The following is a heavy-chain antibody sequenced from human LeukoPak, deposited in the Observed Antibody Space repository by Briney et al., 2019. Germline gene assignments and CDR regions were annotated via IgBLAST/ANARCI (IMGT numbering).Heavy chain of an antibody. Sequence: SVKVSCKASGGTFSSYAISWVRQAPGQGLEWMGGIIPIFGTANYAQKFQGRVTITADESTSTAYMELGSLRSEDTAVYYCARMWIQLWDPTHPYYFDYWGQGTLVTVSS. V-gene: IGHV1-69*01. D-gene: IGHD5-18*01. CDR3: ARMWIQLWDPTHPYYFDY. CDR1: GGTFSSYA. CDR2: IIPIFGTA. J-gene: IGHJ4*02.